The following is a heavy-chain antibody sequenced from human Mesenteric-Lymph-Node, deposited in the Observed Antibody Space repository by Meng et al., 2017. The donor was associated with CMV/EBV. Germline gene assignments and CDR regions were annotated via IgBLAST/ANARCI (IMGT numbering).Heavy chain of an antibody. CDR1: GFTFSSYW. CDR2: IKQDGSEK. CDR3: ARDGIAVAGGYFDY. D-gene: IGHD6-19*01. J-gene: IGHJ4*02. V-gene: IGHV3-7*01. Sequence: GESLKISCAASGFTFSSYWMSWVRQAPGKGLEWVANIKQDGSEKYYVDSVKGRFTISRDNAKNSLYLQMNSLRAEDTAVYYCARDGIAVAGGYFDYWGQGTLVTVSS.